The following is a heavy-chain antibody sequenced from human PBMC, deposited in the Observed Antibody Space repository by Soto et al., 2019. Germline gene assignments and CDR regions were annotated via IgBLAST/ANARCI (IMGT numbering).Heavy chain of an antibody. CDR1: GGTFSSYA. D-gene: IGHD3-10*01. V-gene: IGHV1-69*13. Sequence: GASVKVSCKASGGTFSSYAISWVRQAPGQGLEWMGGIIPIFGTANYAQKFQGRVTITADESTSTAYMEMSSLRSEDTAVYYCARFGSGRFNSDYFFYGMDVWGEGTTVTVAS. J-gene: IGHJ6*04. CDR2: IIPIFGTA. CDR3: ARFGSGRFNSDYFFYGMDV.